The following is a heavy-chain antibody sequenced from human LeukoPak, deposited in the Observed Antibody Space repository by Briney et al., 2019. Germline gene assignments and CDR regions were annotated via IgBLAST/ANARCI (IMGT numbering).Heavy chain of an antibody. J-gene: IGHJ4*02. CDR1: GFTFGDYG. CDR3: TRQVLRVLEGLYDY. D-gene: IGHD3-3*01. CDR2: IRSKAYGGTT. Sequence: PGRSLRLSCTASGFTFGDYGMSWFRQAPGKGLEWVGFIRSKAYGGTTEYAASVKGRFTISRDDSKSIAYVQMNSLKTEDTAVYYCTRQVLRVLEGLYDYWGQGTLVTVSS. V-gene: IGHV3-49*03.